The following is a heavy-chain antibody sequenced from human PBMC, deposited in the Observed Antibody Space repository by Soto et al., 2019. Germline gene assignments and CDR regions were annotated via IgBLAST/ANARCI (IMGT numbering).Heavy chain of an antibody. Sequence: GASVKVSCKASGYTFTSYDINWVRQATGQGLEWMGWMNPNSGNTGYAQKFQGRVTMTRNTSISTAYMELSSLRSEDTAVYYCARAQPLPYYDFWSGYFVRYYYYYMDVWG. D-gene: IGHD3-3*01. J-gene: IGHJ6*03. V-gene: IGHV1-8*01. CDR3: ARAQPLPYYDFWSGYFVRYYYYYMDV. CDR2: MNPNSGNT. CDR1: GYTFTSYD.